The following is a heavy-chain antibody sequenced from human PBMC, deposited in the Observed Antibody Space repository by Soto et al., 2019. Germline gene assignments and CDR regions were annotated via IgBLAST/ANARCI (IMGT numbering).Heavy chain of an antibody. CDR3: ARLGGLGARTIDY. D-gene: IGHD3-16*01. CDR1: GGSISDFY. CDR2: IYYSGST. Sequence: SETLSLTCTVSGGSISDFYWSWIRQPPGNGLEWIGYIYYSGSTNYNPSLKSRVTISVDTSKNQFSLNLRSMSPSDTAVYYCARLGGLGARTIDYWGPGTLVAVSS. V-gene: IGHV4-59*01. J-gene: IGHJ4*02.